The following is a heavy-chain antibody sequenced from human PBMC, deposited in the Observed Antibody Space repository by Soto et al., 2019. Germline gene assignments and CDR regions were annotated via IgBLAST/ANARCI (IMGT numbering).Heavy chain of an antibody. CDR2: INHSGST. Sequence: SETLSLTCAVYGGSFSGYYWSWIRQPPGKGLEWIGEINHSGSTNYNPSLKSRVTISVDTSKNQFSLKLSSVTAADTAVYYCARTSYYYGSGTYYYYYMDVWGKGTTVTVSS. CDR3: ARTSYYYGSGTYYYYYMDV. J-gene: IGHJ6*03. D-gene: IGHD3-10*01. V-gene: IGHV4-34*01. CDR1: GGSFSGYY.